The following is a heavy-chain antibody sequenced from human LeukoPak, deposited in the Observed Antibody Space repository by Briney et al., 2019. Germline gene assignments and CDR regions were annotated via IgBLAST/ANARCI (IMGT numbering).Heavy chain of an antibody. CDR2: INTEGSST. J-gene: IGHJ4*02. D-gene: IGHD3-9*01. Sequence: GGALRLSCAASGFTFRTYWMHWVRHAPGKGLMWVSRINTEGSSTSYADSVKGRFTISRDNAKNTLYLQMNSLRAEDTAMYYCARDFDRYYFDYWGQGTLVTVSS. CDR3: ARDFDRYYFDY. CDR1: GFTFRTYW. V-gene: IGHV3-74*01.